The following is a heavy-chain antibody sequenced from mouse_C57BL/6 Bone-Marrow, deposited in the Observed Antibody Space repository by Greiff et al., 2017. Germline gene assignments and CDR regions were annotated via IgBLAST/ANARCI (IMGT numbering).Heavy chain of an antibody. CDR3: ANANYSNYGFAY. V-gene: IGHV1-81*01. CDR1: GYTFTSYG. J-gene: IGHJ3*01. Sequence: QVQLQQSGAELARPGASVKLSCKASGYTFTSYGIRWVKQRTGQGLEWIGEIYPRSGNTYYNEKFKGKATLTADKSSSTAYMELRSLTSEDSAVYVCANANYSNYGFAYWGQGTLVTVSA. CDR2: IYPRSGNT. D-gene: IGHD2-5*01.